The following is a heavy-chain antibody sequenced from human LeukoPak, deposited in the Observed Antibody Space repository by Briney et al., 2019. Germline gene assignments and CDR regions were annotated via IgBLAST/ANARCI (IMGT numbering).Heavy chain of an antibody. Sequence: TSETLSLTCTVSGGSIRTSSYYWGWIRQPPGKGLEWIGNIYYSGATYYNPSLKSRVTISIDTSKNQFSLKLSSVTAADTAVYYCARVILMVYATYNWFDPWGQGTLVTVSS. V-gene: IGHV4-39*07. J-gene: IGHJ5*02. CDR2: IYYSGAT. D-gene: IGHD2-8*01. CDR1: GGSIRTSSYY. CDR3: ARVILMVYATYNWFDP.